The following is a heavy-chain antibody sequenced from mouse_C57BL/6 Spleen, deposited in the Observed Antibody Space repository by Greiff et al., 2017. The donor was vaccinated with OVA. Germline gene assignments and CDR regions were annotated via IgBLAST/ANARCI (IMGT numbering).Heavy chain of an antibody. J-gene: IGHJ1*03. CDR3: ARHYGSSYWYFDV. Sequence: QVQLQQPGAELVMPGASVKLSCKASGYTFTSYWMHWVKQRPGQGIEWIGEIDPSDSYTNYNQKFKGKSTLTVDKSSSTAYMQLSSLTSEDSAVYYCARHYGSSYWYFDVWGTGTTVTVSS. V-gene: IGHV1-69*01. CDR1: GYTFTSYW. CDR2: IDPSDSYT. D-gene: IGHD1-1*01.